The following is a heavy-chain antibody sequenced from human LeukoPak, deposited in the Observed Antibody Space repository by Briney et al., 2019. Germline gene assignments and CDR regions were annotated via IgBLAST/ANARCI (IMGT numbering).Heavy chain of an antibody. D-gene: IGHD3-3*01. CDR2: IYYSGNT. J-gene: IGHJ4*02. CDR3: ARINWNYFDY. Sequence: SETLPLTCTVSGGSISSYYWSWVRQPPGKGLEWIGYIYYSGNTNYNPSLKSRLTMSADRSRNQFSLNLNSVTAADTAVYYCARINWNYFDYWGQGILVTVAS. CDR1: GGSISSYY. V-gene: IGHV4-59*08.